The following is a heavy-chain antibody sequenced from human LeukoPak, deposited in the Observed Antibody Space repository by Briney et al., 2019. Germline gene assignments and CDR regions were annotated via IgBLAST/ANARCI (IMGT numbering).Heavy chain of an antibody. CDR1: GFTFSSYG. CDR3: ARTCYDSSGYYRYYFDY. CDR2: IRYDGSNK. V-gene: IGHV3-30*02. D-gene: IGHD3-22*01. Sequence: PGGSLRLSCAASGFTFSSYGMHWVRQAPGKGLEWVAFIRYDGSNKYYADSVKGRFTISRDNSRNTLYLQMNSLRAEDTAVYYCARTCYDSSGYYRYYFDYWGQGTLVTVSS. J-gene: IGHJ4*02.